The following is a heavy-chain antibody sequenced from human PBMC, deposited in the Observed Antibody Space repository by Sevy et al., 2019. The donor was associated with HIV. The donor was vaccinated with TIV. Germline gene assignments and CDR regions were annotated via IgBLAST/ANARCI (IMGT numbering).Heavy chain of an antibody. D-gene: IGHD6-13*01. CDR3: TTASWSQEDYYNY. J-gene: IGHJ4*02. Sequence: GGSLRLSCAASGFTFSNAWMSWVRQAPGKGLEWVGRIKGKIYDGTIDYAAPVKGRFSISREDSKNTRYLQMNSLKIEDTAVYYCTTASWSQEDYYNYWGQGTLVTVSS. CDR2: IKGKIYDGTI. CDR1: GFTFSNAW. V-gene: IGHV3-15*01.